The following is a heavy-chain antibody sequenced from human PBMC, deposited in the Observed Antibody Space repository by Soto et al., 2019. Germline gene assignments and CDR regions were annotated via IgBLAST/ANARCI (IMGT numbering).Heavy chain of an antibody. CDR3: ARNYGSGSYRTIDY. J-gene: IGHJ4*02. CDR1: DGSFSGYY. V-gene: IGHV4-34*01. D-gene: IGHD3-10*01. Sequence: QVQLQQWGAGLLKPSETLSLTCAVYDGSFSGYYWSWIRQPPGKGLEWIGEINHSGGTNYNPSLKSRTTLSVDPSKNPFSLKLSSVTAADPAVYYCARNYGSGSYRTIDYWGQGTLVTVSS. CDR2: INHSGGT.